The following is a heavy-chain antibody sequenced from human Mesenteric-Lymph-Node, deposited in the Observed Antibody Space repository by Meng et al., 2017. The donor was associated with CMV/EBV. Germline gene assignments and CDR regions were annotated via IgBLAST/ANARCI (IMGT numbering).Heavy chain of an antibody. CDR2: INPNSGGT. D-gene: IGHD3-10*01. V-gene: IGHV1-2*06. Sequence: TFPGYYMHWVRQAPGQGLEWMGRINPNSGGTNYAQKFQGRVTMTRDTSVSTAYMELSRLTSDDTAVYYCARDKSLMVRGVDNWFDPWGQGTLVTVSS. CDR1: TFPGYY. J-gene: IGHJ5*02. CDR3: ARDKSLMVRGVDNWFDP.